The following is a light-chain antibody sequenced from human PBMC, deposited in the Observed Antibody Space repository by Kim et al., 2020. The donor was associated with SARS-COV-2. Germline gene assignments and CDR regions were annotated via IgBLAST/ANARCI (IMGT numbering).Light chain of an antibody. CDR1: QSSSSY. J-gene: IGKJ2*01. Sequence: YASVGDRVTITCRASQSSSSYLNWYQQKPGKAPKLLIYAASSLQSGVPSRFSGSGSGTDFTLTISSLQPEDFATYDCQQSYSTPYTFGQGTKLEI. CDR3: QQSYSTPYT. V-gene: IGKV1-39*01. CDR2: AAS.